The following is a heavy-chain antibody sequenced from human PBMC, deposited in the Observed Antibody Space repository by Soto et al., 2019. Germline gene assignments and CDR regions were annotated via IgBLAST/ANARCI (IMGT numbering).Heavy chain of an antibody. CDR1: GDSLGSIVW. J-gene: IGHJ4*02. Sequence: PSETLSLTCDVSGDSLGSIVWWCWVRQPPGKGLEWIGEVYHNGLTDYNPSLRSRTTMSPDMSKNQFSLRVTSVTDADTAIYYCARVAVLPGPASSFDYWGQGTLVTVSS. D-gene: IGHD2-8*02. V-gene: IGHV4-4*02. CDR2: VYHNGLT. CDR3: ARVAVLPGPASSFDY.